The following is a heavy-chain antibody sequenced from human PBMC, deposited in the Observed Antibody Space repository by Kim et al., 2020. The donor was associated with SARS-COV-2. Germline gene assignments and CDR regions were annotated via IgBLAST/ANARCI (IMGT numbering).Heavy chain of an antibody. Sequence: GGSLRLSCAASGFTFSSYGMHWVRQAPGKGLEWVAVISYAGSNKYYADSVKGRFTISRDNSKNTLYLQMNSLRAEDTAVYYCARGPNFDWLLSGDYWGQGTLVTVSS. CDR1: GFTFSSYG. V-gene: IGHV3-33*05. CDR3: ARGPNFDWLLSGDY. J-gene: IGHJ4*02. D-gene: IGHD3-9*01. CDR2: ISYAGSNK.